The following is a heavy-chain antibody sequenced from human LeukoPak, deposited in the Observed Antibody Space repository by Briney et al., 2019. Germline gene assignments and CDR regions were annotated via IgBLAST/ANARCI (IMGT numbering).Heavy chain of an antibody. CDR2: ISASGGST. V-gene: IGHV3-23*01. J-gene: IGHJ4*02. CDR3: AKRIATAGPYFDY. D-gene: IGHD6-13*01. CDR1: GFTFSSYA. Sequence: GGSLRLPCAASGFTFSSYAMSWVRQAPGMGLEWVSAISASGGSTYYADSVKGRFTISRDSSKSTLYLQMNTLRAEDTAVYYCAKRIATAGPYFDYWGQGALVTVSS.